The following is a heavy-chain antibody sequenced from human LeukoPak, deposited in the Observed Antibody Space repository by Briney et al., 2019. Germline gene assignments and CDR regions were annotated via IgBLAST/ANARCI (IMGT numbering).Heavy chain of an antibody. J-gene: IGHJ4*02. D-gene: IGHD6-13*01. CDR1: GYTFTSYD. V-gene: IGHV1-8*01. CDR2: MNPNSGNT. CDR3: AGSCFSSSCRREFDY. Sequence: ASVKVSCKASGYTFTSYDINWVRQATGQGLEWMGWMNPNSGNTGYARKFQGRVTMTRNTSISTAYMELSSLRSEDTAVYYCAGSCFSSSCRREFDYWGQGTLVTVSS.